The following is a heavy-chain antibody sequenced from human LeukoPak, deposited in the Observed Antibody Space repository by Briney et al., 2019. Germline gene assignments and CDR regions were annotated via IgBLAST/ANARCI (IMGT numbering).Heavy chain of an antibody. CDR2: IDSDGSDT. CDR3: AKEGCSGYELNY. CDR1: GFTFSNYW. Sequence: PGGSLRLSCAASGFTFSNYWIHWVRQAPGKGLVWVSRIDSDGSDTMYADSVKGRFTISRDNAKNTLYLQMNSLRAEDTAVYYCAKEGCSGYELNYWGQGTLVTVSS. D-gene: IGHD5-12*01. J-gene: IGHJ4*02. V-gene: IGHV3-74*03.